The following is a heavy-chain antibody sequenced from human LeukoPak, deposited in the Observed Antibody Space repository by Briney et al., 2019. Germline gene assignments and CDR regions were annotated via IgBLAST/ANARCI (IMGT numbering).Heavy chain of an antibody. V-gene: IGHV3-23*01. CDR3: AKFSRAAGAVDP. Sequence: PGGSLRLSCAASGFTFSRYAMSWVRQAPGKGLEWVSAISGSGGSTYYADSVKGRFTISRDNSKNTLYLQMNSLRAEDTAVYYCAKFSRAAGAVDPWGQGTLVTVSS. CDR2: ISGSGGST. D-gene: IGHD6-25*01. CDR1: GFTFSRYA. J-gene: IGHJ5*02.